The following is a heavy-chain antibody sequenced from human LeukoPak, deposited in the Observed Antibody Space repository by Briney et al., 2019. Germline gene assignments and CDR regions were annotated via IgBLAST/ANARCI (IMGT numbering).Heavy chain of an antibody. CDR1: GGSISSYY. Sequence: SETLSLTCTVSGGSISSYYWSWIRQPPGKGLEWIGYIYYSGSTNYNPALKSRVTISADTSKNQFSLKLSSVTAADTAVYYCARTRVSSWSVPGYYFHGMDVWGQGTTVTVSS. D-gene: IGHD6-13*01. V-gene: IGHV4-59*08. CDR2: IYYSGST. CDR3: ARTRVSSWSVPGYYFHGMDV. J-gene: IGHJ6*02.